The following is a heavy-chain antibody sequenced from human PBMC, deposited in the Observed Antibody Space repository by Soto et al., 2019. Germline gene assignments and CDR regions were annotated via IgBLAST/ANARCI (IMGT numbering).Heavy chain of an antibody. CDR2: MYYSGST. J-gene: IGHJ3*02. Sequence: SETLSLTCTVSGCSISSYYWSWIRQPPGKGLEWIGYMYYSGSTNYNPSLKSRVTISVDTSKNQFSLKLSSVTAADTAVYYCARHFFSGGVFDIWGQGTM. V-gene: IGHV4-59*01. CDR1: GCSISSYY. CDR3: ARHFFSGGVFDI. D-gene: IGHD3-3*02.